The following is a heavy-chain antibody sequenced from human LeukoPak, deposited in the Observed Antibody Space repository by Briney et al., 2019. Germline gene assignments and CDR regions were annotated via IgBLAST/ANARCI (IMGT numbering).Heavy chain of an antibody. Sequence: ASVKVSCKVSGYTLTELSMHWVRQAPGKGLEWMGGFDPEDGETIYAQKFQGRVTMTEDTSTDTAYMELSSLRSEDTAVYYCASISQEAVGFDYWGQGTLVTVSS. CDR2: FDPEDGET. D-gene: IGHD6-19*01. CDR3: ASISQEAVGFDY. V-gene: IGHV1-24*01. J-gene: IGHJ4*02. CDR1: GYTLTELS.